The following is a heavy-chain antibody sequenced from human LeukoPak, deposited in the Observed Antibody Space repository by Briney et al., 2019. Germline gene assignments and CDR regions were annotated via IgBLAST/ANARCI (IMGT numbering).Heavy chain of an antibody. Sequence: GGSLRLSCAASGFTFSSYGMHWVRQAPGKGLEWVAVISYDGSNKYYADSVKGRFTISRDNSKNTLYLQMNSLRAEDTAVYYCAKAGGTDFYYYMDVWGKGTTVTVSS. D-gene: IGHD2-15*01. CDR2: ISYDGSNK. V-gene: IGHV3-30*18. CDR3: AKAGGTDFYYYMDV. CDR1: GFTFSSYG. J-gene: IGHJ6*03.